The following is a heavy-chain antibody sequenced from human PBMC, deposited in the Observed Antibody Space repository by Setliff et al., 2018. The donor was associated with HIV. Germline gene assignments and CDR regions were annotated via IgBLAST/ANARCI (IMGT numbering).Heavy chain of an antibody. Sequence: SETLSLTCIVSGGSISSYYWSWIRQPPGKGLEWIGYIYYSGTTNYNPSLKSRVTISVDTSKNQFSLKLSSVTAADTAAYYCARHWYSSSWYHVFDIWGQGTMVTVSS. D-gene: IGHD6-13*01. CDR2: IYYSGTT. CDR1: GGSISSYY. CDR3: ARHWYSSSWYHVFDI. V-gene: IGHV4-59*08. J-gene: IGHJ3*02.